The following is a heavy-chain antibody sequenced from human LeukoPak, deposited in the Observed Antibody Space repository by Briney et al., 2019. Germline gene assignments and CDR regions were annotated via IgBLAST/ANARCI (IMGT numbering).Heavy chain of an antibody. Sequence: GSLRLSCAASGFTFSSYSMNWVRQAPGKGLEWIGSIYHSGSTYYNPSLKSRVTISVDTSKNQFSLKLSSVTAADTAVYYCAREARYSYGPFFDYWGQGTLVTVSS. J-gene: IGHJ4*02. V-gene: IGHV4-38-2*01. CDR1: GFTFSSYS. CDR2: IYHSGST. CDR3: AREARYSYGPFFDY. D-gene: IGHD5-18*01.